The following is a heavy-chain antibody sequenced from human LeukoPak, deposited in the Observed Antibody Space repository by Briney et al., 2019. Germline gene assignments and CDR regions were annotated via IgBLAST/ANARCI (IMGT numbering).Heavy chain of an antibody. V-gene: IGHV3-7*01. J-gene: IGHJ4*02. Sequence: GGSLRLSCAPSGFTFSTYWMGWVRQAPGKGLEWLANINQGGSEKYYVDSAKGRFTISRDNAKNSLFLQMNSLRAEDTAVYYCARDVGDLWGQGTLVTVSS. CDR1: GFTFSTYW. D-gene: IGHD2-21*02. CDR2: INQGGSEK. CDR3: ARDVGDL.